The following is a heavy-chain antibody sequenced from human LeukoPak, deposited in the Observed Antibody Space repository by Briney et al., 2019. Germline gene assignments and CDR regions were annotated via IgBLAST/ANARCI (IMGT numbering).Heavy chain of an antibody. CDR2: IHSGGST. D-gene: IGHD6-19*01. CDR3: AKAPKSSEYSSGWPFDY. Sequence: GGSLRLSCAASGFTVSSNYMSWVRQAPGKGLEWVSVIHSGGSTYYADSVKGRFTTSRDNSKNTLYLQMNSLRAEDTAVYYCAKAPKSSEYSSGWPFDYWGQGTLVTVSS. J-gene: IGHJ4*02. CDR1: GFTVSSNY. V-gene: IGHV3-53*01.